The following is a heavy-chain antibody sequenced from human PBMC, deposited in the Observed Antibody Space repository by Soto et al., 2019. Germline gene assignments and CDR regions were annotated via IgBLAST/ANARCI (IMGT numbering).Heavy chain of an antibody. J-gene: IGHJ4*02. Sequence: PSETLSLTCTLSDGSISGFYWNWIRQPPGKGLEWIGYISYSGSTNYNPSLKSRATISVDTSKNQFSLKLSSVTAEDTAVYYCAKNPGYYYDSTRYHFDYWGQGNLVTVS. D-gene: IGHD3-22*01. CDR1: DGSISGFY. V-gene: IGHV4-59*12. CDR2: ISYSGST. CDR3: AKNPGYYYDSTRYHFDY.